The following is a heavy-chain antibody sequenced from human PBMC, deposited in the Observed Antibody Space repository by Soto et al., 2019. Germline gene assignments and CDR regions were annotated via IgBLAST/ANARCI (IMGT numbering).Heavy chain of an antibody. CDR1: GGSNSSSSYY. Sequence: QLQLQESGPGLVKPSETLSLTCTVSGGSNSSSSYYWGWIRQPPGKGLEWIGSIYYSGSTYYNPSLKSRVTISVDTSKNQFSLKLSSVTAADTAVYYCASLYYDFWSGYPYYYYGMDVWGQGTTVTVSS. V-gene: IGHV4-39*01. CDR3: ASLYYDFWSGYPYYYYGMDV. D-gene: IGHD3-3*01. J-gene: IGHJ6*02. CDR2: IYYSGST.